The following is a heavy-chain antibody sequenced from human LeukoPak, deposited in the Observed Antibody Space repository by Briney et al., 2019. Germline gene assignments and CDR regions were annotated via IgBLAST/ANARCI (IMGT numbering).Heavy chain of an antibody. D-gene: IGHD2-21*02. V-gene: IGHV3-33*01. CDR1: GFTFSSYG. Sequence: GGSLRLSCAASGFTFSSYGMHWVRQAPGKGLEWVAVIWYDGSNKYYADSVKGRFTISRDNSKNTLYQQMNSLRAEDTAVYYCARDYEAYCGGDCYEFDYWGQGTLATVSS. CDR2: IWYDGSNK. J-gene: IGHJ4*02. CDR3: ARDYEAYCGGDCYEFDY.